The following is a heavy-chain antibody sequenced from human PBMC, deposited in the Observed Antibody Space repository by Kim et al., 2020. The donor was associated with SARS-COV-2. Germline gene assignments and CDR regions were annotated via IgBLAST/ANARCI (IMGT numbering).Heavy chain of an antibody. V-gene: IGHV1-46*01. J-gene: IGHJ4*01. CDR2: INPSGGST. D-gene: IGHD6-13*01. Sequence: ASVKVSCKTSGYIFTSYSIYWVRQAPGQGLEWMGMINPSGGSTSYAQKFQGRVTMTRDTSTSTVYMELSSLRSEDTAVYYCARALSSSWYYLYYWGQGALVSVSS. CDR3: ARALSSSWYYLYY. CDR1: GYIFTSYS.